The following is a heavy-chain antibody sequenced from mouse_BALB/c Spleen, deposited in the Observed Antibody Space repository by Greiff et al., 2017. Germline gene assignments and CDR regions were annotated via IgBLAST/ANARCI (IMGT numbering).Heavy chain of an antibody. CDR3: ARGPDGYPYYFDY. CDR1: GFTFSSYA. V-gene: IGHV5-6-5*01. Sequence: EVMLVESGGGLVKPGGSLKLSCAASGFTFSSYAMSWVRQTPEKRLEWVASISSGGSTYYPDSVKGRFTISRDNARNILYLQMSSLRSEDTAMYYCARGPDGYPYYFDYWGQGTTLTVSS. D-gene: IGHD2-3*01. CDR2: ISSGGST. J-gene: IGHJ2*01.